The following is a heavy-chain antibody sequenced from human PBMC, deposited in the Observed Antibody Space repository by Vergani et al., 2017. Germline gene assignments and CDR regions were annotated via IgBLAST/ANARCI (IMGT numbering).Heavy chain of an antibody. CDR1: GVSVTDYN. CDR2: LSTTGGA. Sequence: QAQLQESGPGLVKPSETLSLTCHVFGVSVTDYNCNWIRQAPGKGLEWIGSLSTTGGATHARHNPSLQSRVSISVDTSKSQFSLRLTSVTAADSAIYYCAGDTHSWQRADRWGQGLLVSVSS. V-gene: IGHV4-59*02. CDR3: AGDTHSWQRADR. D-gene: IGHD6-13*01. J-gene: IGHJ5*02.